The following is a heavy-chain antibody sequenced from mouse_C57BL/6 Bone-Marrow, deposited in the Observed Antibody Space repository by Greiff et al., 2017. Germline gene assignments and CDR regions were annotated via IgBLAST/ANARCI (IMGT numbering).Heavy chain of an antibody. V-gene: IGHV1-72*01. Sequence: QVQLQQPGAELVKPGASVKLSCKASGYTFTSYWMHWVKQRPGRGLEWIGRIDPNSGGTKYNEKFKSKATLTVDKPSSPAYMQLSSLTSEDSAVYYCARRELDYFDVWGTGTTVTVSS. CDR2: IDPNSGGT. CDR1: GYTFTSYW. J-gene: IGHJ1*03. CDR3: ARRELDYFDV.